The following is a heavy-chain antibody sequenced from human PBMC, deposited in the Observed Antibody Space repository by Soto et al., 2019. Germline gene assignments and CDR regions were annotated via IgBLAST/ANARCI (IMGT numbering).Heavy chain of an antibody. CDR3: ARLVHCSGGSCFYFDY. J-gene: IGHJ4*02. CDR2: IYPGDSDT. V-gene: IGHV5-51*01. CDR1: GYSFTSYW. Sequence: GESLKISCKGSGYSFTSYWIGWVRQMPGKGLEWMGIIYPGDSDTRYSPSFQGQVTISADKSISTAYLQWSSLKASDTAMYYCARLVHCSGGSCFYFDYWGQGTLVTVSS. D-gene: IGHD2-15*01.